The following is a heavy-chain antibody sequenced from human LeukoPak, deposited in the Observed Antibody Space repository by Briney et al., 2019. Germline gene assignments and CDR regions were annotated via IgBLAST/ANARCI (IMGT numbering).Heavy chain of an antibody. CDR1: GFTFSSFY. CDR2: IKQDGSDK. D-gene: IGHD5-18*01. J-gene: IGHJ4*02. V-gene: IGHV3-7*03. Sequence: GGSLRLSCAASGFTFSSFYMTWVRQAPGKGLEWVATIKQDGSDKHYVDSVKGRFIISRDNAKNSLYLQMNSLRAEDTAVYYCARQYSYGSRAFDYWGQGTLVTVSS. CDR3: ARQYSYGSRAFDY.